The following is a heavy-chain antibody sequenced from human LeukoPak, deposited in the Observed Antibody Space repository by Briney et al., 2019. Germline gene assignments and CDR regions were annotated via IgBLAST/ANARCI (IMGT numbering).Heavy chain of an antibody. Sequence: PGGSLRLSCAASGYTFSNYAMAWVRQAPGTGLEWVATIGLTGGNTHYADSVKGRFTIFRDDSRSTLYLQMTSLRAEDTAVYYCAKDRDSSGYYRSDYWGQGTLVTVSS. J-gene: IGHJ4*02. CDR2: IGLTGGNT. V-gene: IGHV3-23*01. D-gene: IGHD3-22*01. CDR1: GYTFSNYA. CDR3: AKDRDSSGYYRSDY.